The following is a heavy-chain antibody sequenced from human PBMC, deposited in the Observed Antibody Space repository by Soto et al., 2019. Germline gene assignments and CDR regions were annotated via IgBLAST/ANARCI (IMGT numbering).Heavy chain of an antibody. CDR1: GYTFTDYG. CDR3: ARSHDIAVAGTFDY. J-gene: IGHJ4*02. V-gene: IGHV1-18*01. CDR2: ISDYNGNT. Sequence: QVQLVQSGAEVKKPGASVKVSCKASGYTFTDYGISWVRQAPGQGLEWMGWISDYNGNTRYAQKVEGXVXLPPATSTSTAYMELRSLRSDDTAVYYCARSHDIAVAGTFDYWGQGTLVTVSA. D-gene: IGHD6-19*01.